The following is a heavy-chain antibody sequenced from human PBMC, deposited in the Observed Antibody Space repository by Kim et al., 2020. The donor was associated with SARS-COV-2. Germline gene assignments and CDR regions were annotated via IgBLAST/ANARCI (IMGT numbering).Heavy chain of an antibody. Sequence: SQKFQGRVTITRDTSASTAYMELSSLRSEDTAVYYCAGDGGMVRGVSFNYWGQGTLVTVSS. D-gene: IGHD3-10*01. J-gene: IGHJ4*02. V-gene: IGHV1-3*01. CDR3: AGDGGMVRGVSFNY.